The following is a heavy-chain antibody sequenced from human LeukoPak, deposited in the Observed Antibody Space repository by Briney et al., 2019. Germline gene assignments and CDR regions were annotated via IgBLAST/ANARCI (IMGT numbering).Heavy chain of an antibody. Sequence: GGSLRLSCAASGFTFSSYSMNWVRQAPGKGLEWVAFIRYDGSNKYYADSVKGRFTISGDNSKNTLYLQMNSLRAEDTAVYYCAKDHRGSSCNWGQGTLVTVSS. J-gene: IGHJ4*02. CDR1: GFTFSSYS. D-gene: IGHD6-13*01. CDR2: IRYDGSNK. CDR3: AKDHRGSSCN. V-gene: IGHV3-30*02.